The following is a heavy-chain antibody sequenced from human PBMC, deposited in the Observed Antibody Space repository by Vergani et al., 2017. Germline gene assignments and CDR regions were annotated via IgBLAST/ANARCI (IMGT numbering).Heavy chain of an antibody. CDR3: ARAPDCSSTSCYSPYNWNSRRGNFDY. J-gene: IGHJ4*02. Sequence: EVQLVESGGGLVQPGGSLRLSCAASGFTFSSYSMNWVRQAPGKGLDWVSYISSSSSTIYYADSVKGRFTISRDNAKNSLYLQMNSLRAEDTAVYYCARAPDCSSTSCYSPYNWNSRRGNFDYWGQGTLVTVSS. D-gene: IGHD2-2*01. V-gene: IGHV3-48*01. CDR2: ISSSSSTI. CDR1: GFTFSSYS.